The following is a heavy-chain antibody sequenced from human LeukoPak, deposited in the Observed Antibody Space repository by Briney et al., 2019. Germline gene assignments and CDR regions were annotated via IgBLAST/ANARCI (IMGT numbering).Heavy chain of an antibody. V-gene: IGHV4-59*01. J-gene: IGHJ4*02. CDR3: VVGHNYFDY. Sequence: SETLSLTCSVSGGSISSYYWSWIRQPPGKGLEWIGYIYSSGSINYNPSLKSRVAISVDTSKNQLSLKLSSVTAADTAVYYCVVGHNYFDYWGQGTLVTVSS. CDR1: GGSISSYY. D-gene: IGHD2-15*01. CDR2: IYSSGSI.